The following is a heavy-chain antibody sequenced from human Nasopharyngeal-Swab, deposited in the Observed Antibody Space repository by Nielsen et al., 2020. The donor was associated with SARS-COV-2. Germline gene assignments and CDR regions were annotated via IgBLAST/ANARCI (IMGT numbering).Heavy chain of an antibody. J-gene: IGHJ6*03. CDR2: ISGSGGST. V-gene: IGHV3-23*01. CDR3: AKGGVMITFGGIIVPRECYYMDV. Sequence: VRQAPGKGLEWVSGISGSGGSTYYADSVKGRFTISRDNSKNTLYLQMNSLRAEDTAVYYCAKGGVMITFGGIIVPRECYYMDVWGKGTTVTVSS. D-gene: IGHD3-16*02.